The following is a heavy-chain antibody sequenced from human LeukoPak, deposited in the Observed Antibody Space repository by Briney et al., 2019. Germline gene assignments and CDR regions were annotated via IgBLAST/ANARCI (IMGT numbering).Heavy chain of an antibody. CDR2: IYSGGST. CDR1: GFTVSSNY. J-gene: IGHJ3*02. Sequence: GGSLRLSCAASGFTVSSNYMSWVRQAPGKGLEWVSVIYSGGSTDYADSVKGRFTISRDNSKNTLYLQMNSLRAEDTAVYYCARERGDNGWYPDGFDIWGRGTLVTVSS. D-gene: IGHD6-19*01. CDR3: ARERGDNGWYPDGFDI. V-gene: IGHV3-66*01.